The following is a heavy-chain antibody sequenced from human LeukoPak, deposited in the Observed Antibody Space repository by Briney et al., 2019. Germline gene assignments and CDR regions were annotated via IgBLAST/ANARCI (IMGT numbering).Heavy chain of an antibody. V-gene: IGHV3-30-3*01. CDR3: AREEGAFDI. CDR1: GFTFSSYA. J-gene: IGHJ3*02. CDR2: ISYDGSNK. Sequence: GGSLRLSCAASGFTFSSYAMHWVRQAPGKGLEWVAVISYDGSNKYYADSVKGRFTISRDNSKNTLYLQMNSLRAEDTAVYYCAREEGAFDIWGQGTMVTVSS.